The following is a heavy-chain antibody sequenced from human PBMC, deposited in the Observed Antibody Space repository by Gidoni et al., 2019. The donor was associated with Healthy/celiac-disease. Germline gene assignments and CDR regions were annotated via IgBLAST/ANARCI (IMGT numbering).Heavy chain of an antibody. Sequence: QVQLQESGPGLVKPSQTLSLPCTVSGGSISSGGYYWSWIRQPPGKSLVWIGYLYYSGSTDYNPSLKSRVTISVDTSKNQFSLKLSSVTAADTAVDYCARAGGVIAVAAPQDAFDIWGQGTMVTVSS. CDR1: GGSISSGGYY. D-gene: IGHD6-19*01. J-gene: IGHJ3*02. CDR2: LYYSGST. CDR3: ARAGGVIAVAAPQDAFDI. V-gene: IGHV4-31*03.